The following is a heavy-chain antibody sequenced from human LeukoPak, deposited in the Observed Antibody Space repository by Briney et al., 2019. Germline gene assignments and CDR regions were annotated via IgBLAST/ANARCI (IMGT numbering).Heavy chain of an antibody. CDR3: ARVKPPSSGSYHIDY. Sequence: GGSLILSCAASGFTFSSYSMNWVRQAPGKGLEWVSSISSSSSYIYYADSVKGRFTISRDNAKNSLYLQMNSLRAEDTAVYYCARVKPPSSGSYHIDYWGQGTLVTVSS. CDR1: GFTFSSYS. V-gene: IGHV3-21*01. CDR2: ISSSSSYI. D-gene: IGHD1-26*01. J-gene: IGHJ4*02.